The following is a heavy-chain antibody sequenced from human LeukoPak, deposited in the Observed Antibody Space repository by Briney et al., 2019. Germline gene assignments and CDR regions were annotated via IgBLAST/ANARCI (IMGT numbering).Heavy chain of an antibody. Sequence: ASVKVSCKASGYTFTSYGINWVRQATGQGLEWMGWMNPNSGNTGYAQKFQGRVTMTRNTSISTAYMELSSLRSEDTAVYYCARGPHYGSGSPDYYYYYMDVWGKGTTVTVSS. J-gene: IGHJ6*03. D-gene: IGHD3-10*01. CDR3: ARGPHYGSGSPDYYYYYMDV. CDR2: MNPNSGNT. CDR1: GYTFTSYG. V-gene: IGHV1-8*01.